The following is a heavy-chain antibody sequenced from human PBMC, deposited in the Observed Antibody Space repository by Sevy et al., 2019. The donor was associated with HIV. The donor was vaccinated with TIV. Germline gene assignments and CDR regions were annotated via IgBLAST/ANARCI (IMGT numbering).Heavy chain of an antibody. V-gene: IGHV3-9*01. J-gene: IGHJ6*02. CDR1: GFRFSDYA. Sequence: GGSLRLSCAASGFRFSDYAMHWVRQAPGKGLEWVSGISWNGVRLDYADSVKGRLTISRDNAKNSLYLQMNRLGSEDTALYYCAKDNRPATMSNSSYYYYYGMDVWGQGTTVTVSS. CDR2: ISWNGVRL. CDR3: AKDNRPATMSNSSYYYYYGMDV. D-gene: IGHD6-6*01.